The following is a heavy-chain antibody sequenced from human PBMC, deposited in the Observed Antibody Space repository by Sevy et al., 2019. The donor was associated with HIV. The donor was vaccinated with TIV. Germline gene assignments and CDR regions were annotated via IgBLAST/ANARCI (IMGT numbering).Heavy chain of an antibody. J-gene: IGHJ1*01. CDR1: GLTFSSYW. D-gene: IGHD2-2*01. Sequence: GGSLRLSCAASGLTFSSYWMTWVRQAPGKGLEWVANINQGGSQEYYVYSVKGRFTISRDNAKNSLYLQINSLRAEDTAVYYCATILPAGVPAEYFQHWGQGTLVTVSS. V-gene: IGHV3-7*01. CDR2: INQGGSQE. CDR3: ATILPAGVPAEYFQH.